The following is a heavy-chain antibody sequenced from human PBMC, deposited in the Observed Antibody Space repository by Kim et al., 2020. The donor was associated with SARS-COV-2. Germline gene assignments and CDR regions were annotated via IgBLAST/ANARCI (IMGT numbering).Heavy chain of an antibody. J-gene: IGHJ6*02. CDR1: GFTFSSYS. CDR3: ARDRSSGITIFGVPKSLYYYDGMDV. Sequence: GGSLRLSCAASGFTFSSYSMNWVRQAPGKGLEWVSSISSSSSYIYYADSVKGRFTISRDNAKNSLYLQMNSLRAEDTAVYYCARDRSSGITIFGVPKSLYYYDGMDVWGQGTTVTVSS. V-gene: IGHV3-21*01. CDR2: ISSSSSYI. D-gene: IGHD3-3*01.